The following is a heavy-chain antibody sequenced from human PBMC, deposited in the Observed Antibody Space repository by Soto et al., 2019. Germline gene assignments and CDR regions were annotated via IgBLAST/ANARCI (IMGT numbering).Heavy chain of an antibody. J-gene: IGHJ6*02. Sequence: SETLSLTCTVSGGSISSYYWSWIRQPPGKGLEWIGYIYYSGSTNYNPSLKSRVTISVDTSKNQFSLKLSSVTAADTAVYYCARGERGRGWHSYGYYYYYGMDVWGQGTTVTVSS. D-gene: IGHD5-18*01. CDR2: IYYSGST. CDR3: ARGERGRGWHSYGYYYYYGMDV. CDR1: GGSISSYY. V-gene: IGHV4-59*01.